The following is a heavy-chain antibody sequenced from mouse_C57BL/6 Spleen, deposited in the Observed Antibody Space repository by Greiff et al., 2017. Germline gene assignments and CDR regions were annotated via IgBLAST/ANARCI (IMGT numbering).Heavy chain of an antibody. CDR1: GYAFSSSW. CDR3: ARSLDSSGLYFDY. J-gene: IGHJ2*01. V-gene: IGHV1-82*01. CDR2: IYPGDGDT. Sequence: QVQLQQSGPELVKPGASVKISCKASGYAFSSSWMNWVKQRPGTGLEWIGRIYPGDGDTNYNGKFKGKATLTADKSSSTAYLQLSSLTSGDSAVYFCARSLDSSGLYFDYWGKGTTLTVSS. D-gene: IGHD3-2*02.